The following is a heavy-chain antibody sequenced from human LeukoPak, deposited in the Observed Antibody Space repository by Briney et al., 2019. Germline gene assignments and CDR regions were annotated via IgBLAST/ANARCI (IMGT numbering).Heavy chain of an antibody. Sequence: SETLSLTCNVSGDSINHYYWSWIRQPAGKGLEWIGLIYSSGLTTYNPSLKSRVTMSVDTSKNQLSLKLNSVTAADSATYYCARTTNGKTVNWFAPWGRGTPVIVSS. CDR1: GDSINHYY. D-gene: IGHD1-1*01. V-gene: IGHV4-4*07. J-gene: IGHJ5*01. CDR3: ARTTNGKTVNWFAP. CDR2: IYSSGLT.